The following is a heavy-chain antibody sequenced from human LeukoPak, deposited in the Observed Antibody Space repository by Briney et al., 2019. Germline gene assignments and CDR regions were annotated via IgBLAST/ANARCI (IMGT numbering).Heavy chain of an antibody. V-gene: IGHV3-33*06. J-gene: IGHJ4*02. D-gene: IGHD2-15*01. Sequence: PGWSLRLSCAASAFNISSYAMHWVRQTPGKGLAWMAVIWFDGSNKFHADSVKGRFTISRDNSKNTLYLQMNSLRAEDTAVYYCAKAVGIGSTRPLLDLWGQGTLVTVSS. CDR3: AKAVGIGSTRPLLDL. CDR2: IWFDGSNK. CDR1: AFNISSYA.